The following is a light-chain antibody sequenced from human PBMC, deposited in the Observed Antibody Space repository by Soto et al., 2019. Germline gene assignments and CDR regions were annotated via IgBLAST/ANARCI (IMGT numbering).Light chain of an antibody. CDR2: GAS. Sequence: EIVMRQSPATLSVSPGEKANLSCRASQRVSSNLAWYQQKPGQAPRLLIYGASTRATGIPARFSGSGSGTEFTLTISSLQSEDFAVYYCQQYNNWLRTFGQGTKVDIK. V-gene: IGKV3-15*01. J-gene: IGKJ1*01. CDR3: QQYNNWLRT. CDR1: QRVSSN.